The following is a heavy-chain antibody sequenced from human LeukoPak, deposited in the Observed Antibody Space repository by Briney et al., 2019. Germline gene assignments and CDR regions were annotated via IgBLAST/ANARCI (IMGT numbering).Heavy chain of an antibody. Sequence: PSETLSLTCTVSGGSISSNNHYWGWIRQPPGKGLEWIGGVYDSGITYEKPSLKSRVPILMDTSKNQFSLKLSSVTAADTAVYYCARDRGDEQQPGAFDIWGQGTMVTVSS. CDR1: GGSISSNNHY. CDR2: VYDSGIT. D-gene: IGHD6-13*01. V-gene: IGHV4-39*07. J-gene: IGHJ3*02. CDR3: ARDRGDEQQPGAFDI.